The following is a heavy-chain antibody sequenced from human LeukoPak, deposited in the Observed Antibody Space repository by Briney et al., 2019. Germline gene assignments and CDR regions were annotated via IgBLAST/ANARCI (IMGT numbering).Heavy chain of an antibody. Sequence: PGRSLRLSCAASGFTFSSYAMHWVRQAPGKGLEWVAVISYDGSNKYYADSVKGRFTISRDNSKNTLYLQMNSLRAEDTAVYYCARSNAYSGSSLWYWGQGTLVTVSS. CDR1: GFTFSSYA. V-gene: IGHV3-30-3*01. D-gene: IGHD1-26*01. CDR3: ARSNAYSGSSLWY. CDR2: ISYDGSNK. J-gene: IGHJ4*02.